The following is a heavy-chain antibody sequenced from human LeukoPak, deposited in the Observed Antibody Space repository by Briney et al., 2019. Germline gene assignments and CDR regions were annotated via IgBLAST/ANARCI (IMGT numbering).Heavy chain of an antibody. J-gene: IGHJ6*02. CDR1: GYTFTSYA. V-gene: IGHV7-4-1*02. D-gene: IGHD5-12*01. CDR2: INTNTGNP. Sequence: ASVKVSCKASGYTFTSYAMHWVRQAPGQGLEWMGWINTNTGNPTYAQGFTGRFVFSLDTSVSTAYLQISSLKAEDTAVYYCARSRLSGYDYYYGMDVWGQGTTVTVSS. CDR3: ARSRLSGYDYYYGMDV.